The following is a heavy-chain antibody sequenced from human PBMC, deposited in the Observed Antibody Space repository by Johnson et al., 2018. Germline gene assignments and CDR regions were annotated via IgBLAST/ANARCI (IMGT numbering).Heavy chain of an antibody. CDR3: ARTSYYVYVWGTYWNAFDI. CDR2: IKEDGGEI. CDR1: RFTFSNYW. D-gene: IGHD3-16*01. J-gene: IGHJ3*02. Sequence: EVQLLESGGGLVQPGASLRLSCAASRFTFSNYWMGWVRQAPGKGLEWVANIKEDGGEILYVVSVKGRFTISRDNAKVYLQMNNMRPEDRAVYYCARTSYYVYVWGTYWNAFDIWGQGTTVTVSS. V-gene: IGHV3-7*01.